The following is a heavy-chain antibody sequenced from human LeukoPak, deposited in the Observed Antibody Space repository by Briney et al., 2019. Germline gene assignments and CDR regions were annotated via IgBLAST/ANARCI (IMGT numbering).Heavy chain of an antibody. V-gene: IGHV3-33*01. Sequence: GRSLRLSCVASGFTFSSYGMHWVRQAPGKGLGWVAVIWYDGSDKYYADSVKGRFTISRDNSKNTLYLQMNSLGAEDTAVYYCAREKNDGFDIWGQGTMVTVSS. CDR1: GFTFSSYG. CDR2: IWYDGSDK. CDR3: AREKNDGFDI. J-gene: IGHJ3*02.